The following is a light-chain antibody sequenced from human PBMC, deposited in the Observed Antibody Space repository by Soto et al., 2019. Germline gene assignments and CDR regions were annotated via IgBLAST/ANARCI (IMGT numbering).Light chain of an antibody. CDR2: AAS. Sequence: AIRMTQSPSSLSASTGDRVTITCRASQGISSYLAWYQQKPGKAPKLLIYAASTLQSGVPSRFSGSGSGTDFTLTISCLQSEDFATYYCQQYYSYLFTFGHGTKVDIK. CDR3: QQYYSYLFT. V-gene: IGKV1-8*01. J-gene: IGKJ3*01. CDR1: QGISSY.